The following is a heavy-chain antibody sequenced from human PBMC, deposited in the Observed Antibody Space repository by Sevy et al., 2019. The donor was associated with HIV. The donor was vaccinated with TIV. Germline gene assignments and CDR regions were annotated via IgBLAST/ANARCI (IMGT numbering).Heavy chain of an antibody. Sequence: GGSLRLSCAASGFTFSDHYMEWVRQAPGKGLEWVGRIRNKADSYTTEDAASVKGRFTISRDDSKNSLYLLMISLKTEDTAVYYCATHAGIAAAGRVFDYWGQGTLVTVSS. CDR1: GFTFSDHY. D-gene: IGHD6-13*01. CDR3: ATHAGIAAAGRVFDY. J-gene: IGHJ4*02. CDR2: IRNKADSYTT. V-gene: IGHV3-72*01.